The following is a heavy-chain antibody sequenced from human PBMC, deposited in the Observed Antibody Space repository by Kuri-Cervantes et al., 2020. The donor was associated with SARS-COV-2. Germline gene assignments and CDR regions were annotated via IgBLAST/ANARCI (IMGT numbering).Heavy chain of an antibody. V-gene: IGHV4-39*02. J-gene: IGHJ5*02. Sequence: SETLSLTCTVSGDSISNTNYYWGWIRQPPGKGLEWIGSVSYSGSAYYNPSLKSRVTISVDTSKNQFSLKLSSVTAADTAVYYCARETGEGWFDPWGQGTLVTVSS. CDR3: ARETGEGWFDP. CDR2: VSYSGSA. CDR1: GDSISNTNYY. D-gene: IGHD7-27*01.